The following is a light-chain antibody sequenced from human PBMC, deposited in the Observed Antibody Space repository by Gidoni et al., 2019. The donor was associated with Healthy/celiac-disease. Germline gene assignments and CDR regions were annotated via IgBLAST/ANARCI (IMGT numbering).Light chain of an antibody. CDR2: DVS. Sequence: QSALTQPASVSGSPGQSITLSCTGTSSDVGGYNYVSWYPQHPGNAPKIMIYDVSNRPSGCSNRFSGSKSGNTASLTISGRQAEDEADYYCSSYTSSSTSWVFGGGTKLTVL. V-gene: IGLV2-14*01. CDR3: SSYTSSSTSWV. J-gene: IGLJ3*02. CDR1: SSDVGGYNY.